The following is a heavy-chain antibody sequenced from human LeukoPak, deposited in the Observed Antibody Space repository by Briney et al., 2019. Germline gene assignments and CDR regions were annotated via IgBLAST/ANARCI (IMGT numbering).Heavy chain of an antibody. CDR2: ISSSSSYI. Sequence: GGSLRLSCAASGFTFSSYSMNWVRQAPGEGLEWVSSISSSSSYIYYADSVKGRFTISRDNAKNSLYLLMNNLRAEDTAVYYCARDRRYFDTGGLGGPDYWGQGTLVTVSS. D-gene: IGHD2-8*02. CDR1: GFTFSSYS. CDR3: ARDRRYFDTGGLGGPDY. V-gene: IGHV3-21*01. J-gene: IGHJ4*02.